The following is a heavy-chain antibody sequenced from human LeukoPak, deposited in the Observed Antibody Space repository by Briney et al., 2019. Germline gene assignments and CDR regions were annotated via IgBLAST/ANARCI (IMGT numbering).Heavy chain of an antibody. J-gene: IGHJ4*02. CDR3: ARDASLIRGYYDSRGSERGVDY. V-gene: IGHV3-30*04. CDR1: GFTFSSYA. CDR2: ISYDGSNK. Sequence: PGRSLRLSCAASGFTFSSYAMHWVRQAPGKGLEWVAVISYDGSNKYYADSVKGRFTISRDNSKNTLYLQMISLRAEDTAVYYCARDASLIRGYYDSRGSERGVDYWGQGTLVTVSS. D-gene: IGHD3-22*01.